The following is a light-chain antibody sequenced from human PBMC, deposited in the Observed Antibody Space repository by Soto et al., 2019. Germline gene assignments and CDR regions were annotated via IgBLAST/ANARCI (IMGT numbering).Light chain of an antibody. Sequence: EIVMTQSPATLSVSPVERVTLSFSSSQSVSSNLAWYQQKPGQAPRLLIYGASTRATGIPARFSGSGSGTEFTLIISSLQSEDFAVYYCQQYNNWPTWTFGQGTKVDIK. V-gene: IGKV3-15*01. CDR1: QSVSSN. CDR3: QQYNNWPTWT. CDR2: GAS. J-gene: IGKJ1*01.